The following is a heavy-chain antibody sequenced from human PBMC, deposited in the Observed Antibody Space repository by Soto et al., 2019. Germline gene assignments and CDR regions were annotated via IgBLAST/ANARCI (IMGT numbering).Heavy chain of an antibody. Sequence: SETLSLTCAVYGGSFSGYYWSWIRQPPGKGLEWIGEINHSGSTNYNPPLKSRVTISVDTSKNQFSLKLSSVTAADTAVYYCARGRESGYSSSSWFDPWGQGTLVTVSS. D-gene: IGHD6-6*01. CDR2: INHSGST. J-gene: IGHJ5*02. CDR3: ARGRESGYSSSSWFDP. CDR1: GGSFSGYY. V-gene: IGHV4-34*01.